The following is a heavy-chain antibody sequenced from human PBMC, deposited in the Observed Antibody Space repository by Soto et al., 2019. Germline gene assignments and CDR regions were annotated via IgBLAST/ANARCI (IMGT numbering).Heavy chain of an antibody. CDR3: ARVPTPNPPSYLFWIGYWHGCFDS. CDR1: GGSFSGYY. CDR2: INHSGST. D-gene: IGHD3-3*01. J-gene: IGHJ5*01. Sequence: SETLSLTCAVDGGSFSGYYWSWIRQPPGKGLEWIGEINHSGSTNYNPSLKSRVTISVDTSKNQFSLKLSSVTAADTAVYYCARVPTPNPPSYLFWIGYWHGCFDSCGTGPLVTAS. V-gene: IGHV4-34*01.